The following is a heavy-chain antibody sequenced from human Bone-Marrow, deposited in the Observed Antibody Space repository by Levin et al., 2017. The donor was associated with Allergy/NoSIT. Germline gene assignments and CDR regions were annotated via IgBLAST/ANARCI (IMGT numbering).Heavy chain of an antibody. J-gene: IGHJ5*02. Sequence: ASETLSLTCSVSGGSVRRENYYWSWFRQPPGKGLEWIGIVYYSGHTYSNPSLKSRVTMSKLTSQNQFSLKLRSVTAADTGVYYCAIGHPQHQRDGYWFDPWGRGTLVTVSS. D-gene: IGHD2-2*01. CDR2: VYYSGHT. V-gene: IGHV4-39*07. CDR1: GGSVRRENYY. CDR3: AIGHPQHQRDGYWFDP.